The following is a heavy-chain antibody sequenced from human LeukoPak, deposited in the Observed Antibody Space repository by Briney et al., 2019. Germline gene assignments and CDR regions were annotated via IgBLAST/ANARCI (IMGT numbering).Heavy chain of an antibody. J-gene: IGHJ2*01. CDR3: AKDRTMGASYWYFDL. CDR1: GVTLSSYA. D-gene: IGHD1-26*01. V-gene: IGHV3-23*01. CDR2: ISSSGSGGNT. Sequence: GGSLRLSCAASGVTLSSYAMSWARQAPGKGLEWVSGISSSGSGGNTYYADSVKGRFTISRDSSKNTLFLHMNTLRAEDTAIYYCAKDRTMGASYWYFDLWGRGTLVTVSS.